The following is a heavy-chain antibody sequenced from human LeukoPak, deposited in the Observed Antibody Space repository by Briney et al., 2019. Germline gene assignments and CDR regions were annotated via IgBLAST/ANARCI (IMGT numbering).Heavy chain of an antibody. Sequence: GGSLRLSCAASGFTFSSYWMSWVRQAPGKGLEWVANINQDGSEKYYVDSVRGRFTISRDNAKNSLYLQMSSLRAEDTAVYYCAKAVTVLLWFGEVYYFDYWGQGTLVTVSS. D-gene: IGHD3-10*01. CDR1: GFTFSSYW. CDR2: INQDGSEK. CDR3: AKAVTVLLWFGEVYYFDY. J-gene: IGHJ4*02. V-gene: IGHV3-7*03.